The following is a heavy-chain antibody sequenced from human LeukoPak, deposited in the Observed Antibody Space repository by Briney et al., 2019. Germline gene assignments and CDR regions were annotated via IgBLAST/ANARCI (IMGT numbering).Heavy chain of an antibody. CDR2: INPNSGGS. J-gene: IGHJ5*02. CDR3: ERDGIVRAPWGRFDP. CDR1: GYTFTGYY. D-gene: IGHD1-26*01. Sequence: ASVKVSCKAFGYTFTGYYLHWVRQAPGQGLEWMGWINPNSGGSNYAQKFQGRATMTSDTSIRAAYMALSRLRSDDTSGYFFERDGIVRAPWGRFDPWGQGNLVTVSS. V-gene: IGHV1-2*02.